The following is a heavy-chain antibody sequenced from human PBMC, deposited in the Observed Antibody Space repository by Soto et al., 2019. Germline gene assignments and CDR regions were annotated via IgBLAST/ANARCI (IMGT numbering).Heavy chain of an antibody. CDR1: GFTFSSYE. D-gene: IGHD6-25*01. CDR3: AREQRGTTIDY. V-gene: IGHV3-48*03. CDR2: ISSSGSTI. Sequence: PGGSLRLSCAASGFTFSSYEMNWVRQAPGKGLEWVSYISSSGSTIYYADSVKGRFTISRDNAKNSLYLQMNSLRAEDTAVYYCAREQRGTTIDYWGQGTLVTVSS. J-gene: IGHJ4*02.